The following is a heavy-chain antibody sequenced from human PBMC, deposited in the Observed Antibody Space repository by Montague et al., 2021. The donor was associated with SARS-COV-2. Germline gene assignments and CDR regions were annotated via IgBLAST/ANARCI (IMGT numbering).Heavy chain of an antibody. CDR1: GFTFRSYA. Sequence: LRLSCAASGFTFRSYAMHWVRQTPGKGLEWVASISDDGTNKFYVDSVKGRFTISRDNSKNSLYLQMNSLRADDTAVYYCARDGHRRLSIEGRFDPWGQGTLVTVSS. D-gene: IGHD6-6*01. CDR2: ISDDGTNK. J-gene: IGHJ5*02. V-gene: IGHV3-30*04. CDR3: ARDGHRRLSIEGRFDP.